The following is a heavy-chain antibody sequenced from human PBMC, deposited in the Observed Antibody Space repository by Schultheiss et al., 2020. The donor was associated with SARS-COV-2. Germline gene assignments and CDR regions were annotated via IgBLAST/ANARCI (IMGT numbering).Heavy chain of an antibody. D-gene: IGHD3-16*01. J-gene: IGHJ6*02. CDR3: AKDAFGILDYYYYYGMDV. CDR1: GFTFSSYS. V-gene: IGHV3-48*01. CDR2: ISSSSSTI. Sequence: GGSLRLSCAASGFTFSSYSMNWVRQAPGKGLEWVSYISSSSSTIYYADSVKGRFTISRDNAKNSLYLQMNSLRAEDTALYYCAKDAFGILDYYYYYGMDVWGQGTTVTVSS.